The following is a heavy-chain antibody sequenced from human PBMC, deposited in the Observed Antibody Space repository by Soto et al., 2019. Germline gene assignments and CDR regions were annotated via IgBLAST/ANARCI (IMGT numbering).Heavy chain of an antibody. CDR3: ACSRTFDF. J-gene: IGHJ4*02. Sequence: EVQLVESGGGLVQAGGYLRLSCAASACTFSSYWMSWVRQAPGKGLEWVANIKQDGSDKYYVDSVKGRFTISRDNAKNSLYLQMNSLRAEDTAVYYCACSRTFDFWGLGTLVTVSS. V-gene: IGHV3-7*01. CDR2: IKQDGSDK. D-gene: IGHD3-10*02. CDR1: ACTFSSYW.